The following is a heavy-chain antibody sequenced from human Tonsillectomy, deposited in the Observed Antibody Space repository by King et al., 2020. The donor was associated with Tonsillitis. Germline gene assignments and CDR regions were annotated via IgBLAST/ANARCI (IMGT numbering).Heavy chain of an antibody. V-gene: IGHV3-23*04. Sequence: VQLVESGGGLVQPRGSLRLSCAASGFTFRSYAMSWVRQAPGKGLEWVSGISGSGGSTYSADSVKGRFTISRDNSKNTLFLQMNSLRVEDTAVYYCAKDKVATMPRDAFDFWGQGTMVTVSS. CDR3: AKDKVATMPRDAFDF. J-gene: IGHJ3*01. CDR1: GFTFRSYA. D-gene: IGHD5-12*01. CDR2: ISGSGGST.